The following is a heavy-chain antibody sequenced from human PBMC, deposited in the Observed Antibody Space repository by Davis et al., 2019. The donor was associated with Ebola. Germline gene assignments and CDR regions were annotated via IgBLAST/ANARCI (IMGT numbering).Heavy chain of an antibody. V-gene: IGHV3-23*01. CDR1: GFIFSNCA. CDR3: ASREVGLHNLY. CDR2: IGTGNDT. D-gene: IGHD1-26*01. Sequence: RESLSLSCAASGFIFSNCAMYWVRQAQGKGLEWVSIIGTGNDTYYADSVKGRFTISRDNSKNTVYMQMHNLRAEATAVYYCASREVGLHNLYWGEGTLVSVSS. J-gene: IGHJ4*02.